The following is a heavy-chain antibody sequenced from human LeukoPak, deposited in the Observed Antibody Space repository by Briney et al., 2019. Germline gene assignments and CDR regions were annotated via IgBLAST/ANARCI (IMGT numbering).Heavy chain of an antibody. CDR1: GYTFTGYY. J-gene: IGHJ5*02. CDR3: ARAVGSSWSWFDP. CDR2: INPNSGNT. Sequence: ASVKVSCKASGYTFTGYYMHWVRQAPGQGPEWMGWINPNSGNTGYAQKFQGRVTMTRNTSISTAYMELSSLRSEDTAVYYCARAVGSSWSWFDPWGQGTLVTVSS. V-gene: IGHV1-8*02. D-gene: IGHD6-13*01.